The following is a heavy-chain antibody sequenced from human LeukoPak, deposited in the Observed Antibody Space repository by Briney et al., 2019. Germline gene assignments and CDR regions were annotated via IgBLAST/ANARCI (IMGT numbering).Heavy chain of an antibody. CDR1: GFAFSDSY. V-gene: IGHV3-11*01. Sequence: GGSLRLSCAASGFAFSDSYMSWIRQVPGKGLEWISYISSSGGTIYYADSVKGRFIISRDNAKNSLYLQTNSLRAEDTAVYYCAKEGGDWGEGYFDYWGQGTLVTVSS. J-gene: IGHJ4*02. D-gene: IGHD7-27*01. CDR2: ISSSGGTI. CDR3: AKEGGDWGEGYFDY.